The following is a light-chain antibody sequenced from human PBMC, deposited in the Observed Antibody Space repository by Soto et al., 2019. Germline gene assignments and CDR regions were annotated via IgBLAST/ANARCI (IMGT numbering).Light chain of an antibody. V-gene: IGLV1-40*01. CDR1: SSNIGAGYE. CDR3: QSYDSSLSGYV. Sequence: QSVLTQPPSVSEAPGQSVTISCIGSSSNIGAGYEAHWYQQVPGTAPKLLIYENNNRPSGVPDRFSGSKSGTSASLAITGLQAEDEAEYYCQSYDSSLSGYVFGTGTKLTVL. J-gene: IGLJ1*01. CDR2: ENN.